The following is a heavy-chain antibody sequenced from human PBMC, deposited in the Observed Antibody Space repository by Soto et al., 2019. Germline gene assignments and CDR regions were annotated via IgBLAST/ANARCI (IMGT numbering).Heavy chain of an antibody. V-gene: IGHV3-30*18. Sequence: GGSLRLSCAASGFTFSSYGMHWVRQAPGKGLEWVAVISYDGSNKYYADSVKGRFTISRDNSKNTLYLQMNSLRAEDTAVYYCAKVGYSYGVYYYYGMDVWGQGTMVTVSS. CDR1: GFTFSSYG. CDR2: ISYDGSNK. J-gene: IGHJ6*02. CDR3: AKVGYSYGVYYYYGMDV. D-gene: IGHD5-18*01.